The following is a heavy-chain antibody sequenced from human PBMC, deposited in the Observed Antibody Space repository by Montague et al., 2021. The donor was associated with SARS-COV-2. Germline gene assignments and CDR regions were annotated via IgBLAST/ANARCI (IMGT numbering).Heavy chain of an antibody. Sequence: CAISGDSVSGDNVSWNWIRQSPSRGLEWLGRTYYRSRWFDHYEVSMKGRISIKADTSKNQFSLQLDSVTPEDTAVYYCAREDGSGPYTGYAFDIWGQGTLVTVSS. J-gene: IGHJ3*02. CDR1: GDSVSGDNVS. D-gene: IGHD3-10*01. V-gene: IGHV6-1*01. CDR2: TYYRSRWFD. CDR3: AREDGSGPYTGYAFDI.